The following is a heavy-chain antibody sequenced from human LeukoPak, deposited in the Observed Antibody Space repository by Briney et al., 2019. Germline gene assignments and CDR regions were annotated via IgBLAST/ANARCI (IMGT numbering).Heavy chain of an antibody. D-gene: IGHD3-9*01. V-gene: IGHV3-21*01. Sequence: PGGSLRLSCAASGFTFSSYSMNWVRQAPGKGLEWVSSISSSSSYIYYADSVKGRFTISRDNAKNSLYLQMNSLRAEDTAVYYCARVGRYFDWFMHYLGQGTLVTVSS. CDR2: ISSSSSYI. CDR1: GFTFSSYS. CDR3: ARVGRYFDWFMHY. J-gene: IGHJ4*02.